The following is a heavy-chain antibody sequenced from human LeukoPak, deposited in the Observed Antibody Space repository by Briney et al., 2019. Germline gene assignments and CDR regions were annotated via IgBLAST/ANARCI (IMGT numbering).Heavy chain of an antibody. CDR3: ARDPPTIVGATYFDY. Sequence: ASVKVSCKASGYTFTSYGISWVRQAPGQGLEWMGWVSAYNGNTNYAQKLQGRVTMTTDTSTSTAYMELRSLRSDDTAVYYCARDPPTIVGATYFDYWGQGTLVTVSS. CDR2: VSAYNGNT. J-gene: IGHJ4*02. V-gene: IGHV1-18*01. CDR1: GYTFTSYG. D-gene: IGHD1-26*01.